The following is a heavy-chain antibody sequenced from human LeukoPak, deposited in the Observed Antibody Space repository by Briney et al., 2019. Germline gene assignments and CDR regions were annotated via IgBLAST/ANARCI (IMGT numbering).Heavy chain of an antibody. Sequence: GGSLRLSCAASGFTFSSYAMSWVRQAPGKGLEWVSAISGSGGSTYYADSVKGRFTISRDNAKNSLYLQMNSLRAEDTAVYYCARAKSSGWYGALGYWGQGTLVTVSS. CDR3: ARAKSSGWYGALGY. V-gene: IGHV3-23*01. J-gene: IGHJ4*02. CDR1: GFTFSSYA. CDR2: ISGSGGST. D-gene: IGHD6-19*01.